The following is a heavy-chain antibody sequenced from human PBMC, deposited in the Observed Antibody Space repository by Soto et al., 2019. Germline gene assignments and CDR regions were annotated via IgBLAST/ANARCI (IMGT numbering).Heavy chain of an antibody. V-gene: IGHV3-23*01. D-gene: IGHD4-17*01. CDR3: AKGNYGGNSVYFDL. CDR1: GFTFSSYA. CDR2: ISCSGGST. J-gene: IGHJ2*01. Sequence: GGSLRLSCAASGFTFSSYAMSWVRQAPGKGLEWVSAISCSGGSTYYADSVKGRFTISRDNSKNTLYLQMNSLRAEDTAVYYCAKGNYGGNSVYFDLWGRGTLVTVSS.